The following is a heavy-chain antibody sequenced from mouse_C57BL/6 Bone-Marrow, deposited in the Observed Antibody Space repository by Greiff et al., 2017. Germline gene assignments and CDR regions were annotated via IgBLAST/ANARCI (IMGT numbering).Heavy chain of an antibody. CDR2: IYPRSGNT. CDR3: ARKDYYYGSSGYYYAMDY. V-gene: IGHV1-81*01. CDR1: GYTFTSYG. D-gene: IGHD1-1*01. J-gene: IGHJ4*01. Sequence: QVQLQQSGAELARPGASVKLSCKASGYTFTSYGISWVKQRTGQGLEWIGEIYPRSGNTDDNEKFKGKATLTADKSSSTAYMARRSLTSEDSAVYFCARKDYYYGSSGYYYAMDYWGQGTSGTVSS.